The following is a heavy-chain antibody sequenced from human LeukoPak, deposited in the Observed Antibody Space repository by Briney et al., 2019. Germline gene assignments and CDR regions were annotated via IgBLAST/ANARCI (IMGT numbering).Heavy chain of an antibody. D-gene: IGHD2-2*01. Sequence: GGSLRLSCAASRISDYMIWVRQAPGTGLEWVSVIYTGDNTYYANSVKGRFTISRDNSQRMLYLQMNSLRAEDTSVYYCASSTSTPGGFDFWGQGTLVTVSS. CDR3: ASSTSTPGGFDF. CDR2: IYTGDNT. CDR1: RISDY. J-gene: IGHJ4*02. V-gene: IGHV3-66*01.